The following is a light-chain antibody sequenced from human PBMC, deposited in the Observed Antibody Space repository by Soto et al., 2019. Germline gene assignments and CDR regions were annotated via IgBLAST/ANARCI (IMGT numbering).Light chain of an antibody. CDR1: QSISSDD. Sequence: EFGLTQSPGTVSLSPGEKATLTCRASQSISSDDLAWYQQKTGQSPRLLINVASSRASDIPVRFSGSGYGADFTLTISRLEPEDFAVYYCQYYGSSPTFGQGTNVDIK. J-gene: IGKJ1*01. V-gene: IGKV3-20*01. CDR3: QYYGSSPT. CDR2: VAS.